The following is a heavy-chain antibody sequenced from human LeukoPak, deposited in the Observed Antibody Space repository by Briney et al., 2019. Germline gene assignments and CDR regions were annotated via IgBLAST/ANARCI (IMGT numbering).Heavy chain of an antibody. J-gene: IGHJ6*02. D-gene: IGHD6-25*01. CDR3: ARDQVGAAESYGMDV. CDR1: GGSVSSGSYY. CDR2: IYYSGST. V-gene: IGHV4-61*01. Sequence: SETLSLTCTVSGGSVSSGSYYWSWIRQPPGKGLEWIGYIYYSGSTNYNPSLKSRVTISVDTSKNQFSLKLSSVTAADTAVYYCARDQVGAAESYGMDVWGQGTTVTVSS.